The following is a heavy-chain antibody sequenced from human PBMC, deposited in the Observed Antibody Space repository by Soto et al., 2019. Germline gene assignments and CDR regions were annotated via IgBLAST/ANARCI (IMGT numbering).Heavy chain of an antibody. D-gene: IGHD5-18*01. Sequence: LRLSCAASGFTFSSYGMHWVRQAPGKGLEWVAVISYDGSSKYYADSVKGRFTISRDNSKNTLYLQMNSLRAEDTAVYYCAKDRGYSYGFQDYWGQGTLVTVSS. CDR1: GFTFSSYG. V-gene: IGHV3-30*18. CDR3: AKDRGYSYGFQDY. CDR2: ISYDGSSK. J-gene: IGHJ4*02.